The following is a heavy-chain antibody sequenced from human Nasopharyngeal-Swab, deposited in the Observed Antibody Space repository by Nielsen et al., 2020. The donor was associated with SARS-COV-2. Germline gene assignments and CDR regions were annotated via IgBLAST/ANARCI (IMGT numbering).Heavy chain of an antibody. J-gene: IGHJ3*02. Sequence: WIRQPPGKGLEWVSSISSSSSYIYYADSVKGRFTISRDNAKNSLYLRMNSLRAEDTAVYYCARDLGGSVPAAMGAFDIWGQGTMVTVSS. D-gene: IGHD2-2*01. V-gene: IGHV3-21*01. CDR2: ISSSSSYI. CDR3: ARDLGGSVPAAMGAFDI.